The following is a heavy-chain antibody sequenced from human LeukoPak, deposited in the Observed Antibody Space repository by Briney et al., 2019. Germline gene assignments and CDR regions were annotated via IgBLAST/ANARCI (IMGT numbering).Heavy chain of an antibody. V-gene: IGHV1-2*02. J-gene: IGHJ4*02. CDR1: GYRFIGYY. CDR3: APSSDWYYLDY. Sequence: GASVKVSCKASGYRFIGYYMHWVRQAPGQGLEWMGWINPNSGGTNYAQKFQGRVTMTRDTSISTAYMELSRLRSDDTAVYYCAPSSDWYYLDYWGQGTLVTVSS. CDR2: INPNSGGT. D-gene: IGHD6-19*01.